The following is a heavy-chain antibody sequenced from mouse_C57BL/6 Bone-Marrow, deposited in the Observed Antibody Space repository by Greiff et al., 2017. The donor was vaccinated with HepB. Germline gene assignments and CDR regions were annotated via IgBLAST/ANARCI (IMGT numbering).Heavy chain of an antibody. J-gene: IGHJ3*01. CDR2: IDPETGGT. CDR3: TRGGYDYERFAY. CDR1: GYTFTDYE. Sequence: VKLQESGAELVRPGASVTLSCKASGYTFTDYEMHWVKQTPVHGLEWIGAIDPETGGTAYNQKFKGKAILTADKSSSTAYMELRSLTSEDSAVYYCTRGGYDYERFAYWGQGTLVTVSA. D-gene: IGHD2-4*01. V-gene: IGHV1-15*01.